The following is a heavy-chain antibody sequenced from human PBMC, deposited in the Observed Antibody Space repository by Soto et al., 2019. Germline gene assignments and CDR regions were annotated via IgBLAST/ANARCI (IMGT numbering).Heavy chain of an antibody. Sequence: EVQLVESGGGLVKPGGSLRLSCAASGFTFSNAWMNWVRQAPGKGLEWVGRIKSKTDGGTTDYAAPVKGRFTISRDDSKNTRYLQMNSLKTEDTAVYYCTTDETPGIPAAGTPYYYYGMDVWGQGTTVTVSS. CDR3: TTDETPGIPAAGTPYYYYGMDV. V-gene: IGHV3-15*07. CDR2: IKSKTDGGTT. D-gene: IGHD6-13*01. J-gene: IGHJ6*02. CDR1: GFTFSNAW.